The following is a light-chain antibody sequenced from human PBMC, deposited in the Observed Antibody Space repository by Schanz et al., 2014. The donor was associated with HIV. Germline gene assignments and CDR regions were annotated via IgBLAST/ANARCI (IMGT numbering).Light chain of an antibody. J-gene: IGKJ4*01. CDR3: QQRTTWPLT. CDR2: GAS. Sequence: VVMTQSPATLSVSPGERATLSCRASQSVFTNLAWYQQKPGQAPRLLIYGASTRANGIPARFSGSGSGTEFTLTISSLQSEDFAVYYCQQRTTWPLTFGGGTKVGIK. CDR1: QSVFTN. V-gene: IGKV3-15*01.